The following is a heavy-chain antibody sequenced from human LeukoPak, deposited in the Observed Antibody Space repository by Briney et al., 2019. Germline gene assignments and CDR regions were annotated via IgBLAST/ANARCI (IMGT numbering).Heavy chain of an antibody. D-gene: IGHD1-1*01. CDR3: ARRWYSWHDHAFDI. CDR2: IYTSWST. Sequence: SETLSLTCNVSGGSISSYYWGWIRQPPGKGLEWIGYIYTSWSTNYHPSLKSRVAISVDTSKNQSSLTLSSVTAADTAVYYCARRWYSWHDHAFDIWGQGTMVTVSS. V-gene: IGHV4-4*09. CDR1: GGSISSYY. J-gene: IGHJ3*02.